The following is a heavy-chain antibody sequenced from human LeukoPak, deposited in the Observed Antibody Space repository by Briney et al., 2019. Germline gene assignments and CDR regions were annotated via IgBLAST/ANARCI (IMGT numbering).Heavy chain of an antibody. V-gene: IGHV1-18*01. CDR2: IRAYNGNT. CDR3: ARELEGSDYYYYGMDV. Sequence: ASVKVSCKASGYTFTSYGISWVRQAPGHGLEWMGWIRAYNGNTNYAQKLQGRVTMTTDTSTSTAYMELRSLRSDDTAVYYCARELEGSDYYYYGMDVWGQGTTVTVSS. D-gene: IGHD1-1*01. CDR1: GYTFTSYG. J-gene: IGHJ6*02.